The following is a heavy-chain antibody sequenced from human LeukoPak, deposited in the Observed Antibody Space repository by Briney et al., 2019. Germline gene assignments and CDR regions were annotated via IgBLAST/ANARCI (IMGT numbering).Heavy chain of an antibody. CDR3: ARQKCTSTSFLTKNAFDI. CDR1: VSISGYY. J-gene: IGHJ3*02. CDR2: IYASGST. D-gene: IGHD2-2*01. Sequence: SETLCLTCTVSVSISGYYWSWIRQRPGRGLEWIWYIYASGSTNYNPSLESRVTISVDTSKNQFSLDLSSVTAADTAVYYCARQKCTSTSFLTKNAFDIWGQGTMVTVSS. V-gene: IGHV4-4*09.